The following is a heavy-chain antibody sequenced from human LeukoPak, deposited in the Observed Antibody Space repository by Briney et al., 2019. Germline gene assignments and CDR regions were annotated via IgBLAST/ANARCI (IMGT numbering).Heavy chain of an antibody. Sequence: GGSLRLSCAASGFTVSSNYMSWVSQAPGKGLEWVSVIYSGGSTYYADSVKGRFTISRDNAKNSLYLQMNSLRAEDTAVYYCARTAAAANWFDPWGQGTLVTVSS. J-gene: IGHJ5*02. CDR2: IYSGGST. V-gene: IGHV3-53*01. D-gene: IGHD6-13*01. CDR3: ARTAAAANWFDP. CDR1: GFTVSSNY.